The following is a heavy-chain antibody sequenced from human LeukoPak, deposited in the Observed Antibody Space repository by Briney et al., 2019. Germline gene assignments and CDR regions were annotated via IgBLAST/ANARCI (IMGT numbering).Heavy chain of an antibody. CDR1: GYSISSGYY. CDR3: AGRSGYYTPTYFDY. Sequence: PSETLSLTCAVSGYSISSGYYWGWIRQPPGKGLEWIGYIYYSGSTNYNPSLKSRVTISVDTSKNQFSLKLSSVTAADTAVYYCAGRSGYYTPTYFDYWGQGTLVTVSS. D-gene: IGHD3-3*01. V-gene: IGHV4-61*01. J-gene: IGHJ4*02. CDR2: IYYSGST.